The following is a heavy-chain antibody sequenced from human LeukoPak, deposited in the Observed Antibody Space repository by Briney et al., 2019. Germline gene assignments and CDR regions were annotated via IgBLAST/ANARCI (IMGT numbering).Heavy chain of an antibody. CDR1: GFTFSSYS. CDR3: ARDRNLCTNGVCSTGGNWYFDL. CDR2: ISSSSSYI. Sequence: GGSLRLSCAASGFTFSSYSMNWVRQAPGKGLEWVSSISSSSSYIYYADSVKGRFTISRDNAKNSLYLQMNSLRADDTAVYYCARDRNLCTNGVCSTGGNWYFDLWGRGTLVTVSS. V-gene: IGHV3-21*04. J-gene: IGHJ2*01. D-gene: IGHD2-8*01.